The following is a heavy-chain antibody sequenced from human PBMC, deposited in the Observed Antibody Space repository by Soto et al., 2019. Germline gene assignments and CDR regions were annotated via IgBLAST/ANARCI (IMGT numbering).Heavy chain of an antibody. V-gene: IGHV4-59*01. CDR2: VYYTGTT. CDR1: GGSISSYF. J-gene: IGHJ4*02. Sequence: WETLSLTCTVSGGSISSYFYIWVGQPPGKGREWIGSVYYTGTTDYNPSLKSRVTISVDSSKTHFSLNLRSVTAADTAVYYCARDLAAVPRAFDYWGRGTLVTVS. D-gene: IGHD6-13*01. CDR3: ARDLAAVPRAFDY.